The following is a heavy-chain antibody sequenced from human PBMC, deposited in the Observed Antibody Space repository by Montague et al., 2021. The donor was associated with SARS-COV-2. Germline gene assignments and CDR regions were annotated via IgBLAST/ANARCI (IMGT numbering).Heavy chain of an antibody. CDR1: GYTLTELS. V-gene: IGHV1-24*01. J-gene: IGHJ4*02. D-gene: IGHD6-13*01. CDR2: FDPEDGET. CDR3: ATALAAAGTLPPLN. Sequence: SVRVSCKFSGYTLTELSMHWVRQAPGKGLEWMGGFDPEDGETIYAQKFQGRVTMTEDTSTDTAYMELSSLRSEDTAVYYCATALAAAGTLPPLNWGQGTLVTVSS.